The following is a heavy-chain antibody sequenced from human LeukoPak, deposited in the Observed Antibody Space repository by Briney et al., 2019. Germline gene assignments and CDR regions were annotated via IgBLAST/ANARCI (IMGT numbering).Heavy chain of an antibody. CDR3: ARDKDYAFDI. J-gene: IGHJ3*02. CDR1: GFTFSTYN. Sequence: PGGSLRLSCAASGFTFSTYNMNWVRQAPGKGLEWVSHISVRSSTIDYADSVNGRFTISRDNARNSLYLQMNSLRAEDTAVYYCARDKDYAFDIWGQGTMVTVSS. CDR2: ISVRSSTI. V-gene: IGHV3-48*01.